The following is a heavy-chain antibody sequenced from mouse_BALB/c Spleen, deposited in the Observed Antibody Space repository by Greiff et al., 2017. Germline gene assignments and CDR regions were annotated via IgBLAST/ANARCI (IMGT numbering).Heavy chain of an antibody. Sequence: EVQGVESGGGLVKPGGSLKLSCAASGFTFSDYYMYWVRQTPEKRLEWVATISDGGSYTYYPDSVKGRFTISRDNAKNNLYLQMSSLKSEDTAMYYCARDYYYGSSFRTGAMDYWGQGTSVTVSS. V-gene: IGHV5-4*02. CDR3: ARDYYYGSSFRTGAMDY. CDR1: GFTFSDYY. CDR2: ISDGGSYT. D-gene: IGHD1-1*01. J-gene: IGHJ4*01.